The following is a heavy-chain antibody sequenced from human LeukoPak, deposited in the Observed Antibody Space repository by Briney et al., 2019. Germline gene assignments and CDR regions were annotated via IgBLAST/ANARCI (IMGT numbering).Heavy chain of an antibody. CDR3: ARGCFDVDYSYGLHYFDY. J-gene: IGHJ4*02. CDR2: IYYSGST. V-gene: IGHV4-39*07. D-gene: IGHD5-18*01. Sequence: SETLSLTCTVSGGSISSSSYYWGWIRQPPGKGLERIGSIYYSGSTNYNPSLKSRVTISVDTSKNQFSLKLSSVTAADTAVYYCARGCFDVDYSYGLHYFDYWGQGTLVTVSS. CDR1: GGSISSSSYY.